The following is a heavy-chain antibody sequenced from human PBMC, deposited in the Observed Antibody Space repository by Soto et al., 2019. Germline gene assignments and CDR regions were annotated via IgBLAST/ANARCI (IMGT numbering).Heavy chain of an antibody. Sequence: SDTLSLTCTVSGRSIRSSSYYWGWIRQPPGKGLEWIGSIYYSGSTYYNPSLKSRVTISVDTSKNQFSLKLSSVTAADTAVYYCARRGYYAISAFDIWGQGTMVT. CDR3: ARRGYYAISAFDI. V-gene: IGHV4-39*01. D-gene: IGHD2-8*01. CDR1: GRSIRSSSYY. J-gene: IGHJ3*02. CDR2: IYYSGST.